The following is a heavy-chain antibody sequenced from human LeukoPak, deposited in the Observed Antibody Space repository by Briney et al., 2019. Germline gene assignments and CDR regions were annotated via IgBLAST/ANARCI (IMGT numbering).Heavy chain of an antibody. D-gene: IGHD4-17*01. J-gene: IGHJ4*02. CDR1: GYTFNAYY. Sequence: ASVKVSCKTSGYTFNAYYMHWVRQAPGQGLEWMGGIIPIFGTANYAQKFQGRVTITADKSTSTAYMELSSLRSEDTAVYYCARGYDFGDYEFDYWGQGTLVTVSS. CDR3: ARGYDFGDYEFDY. V-gene: IGHV1-69*06. CDR2: IIPIFGTA.